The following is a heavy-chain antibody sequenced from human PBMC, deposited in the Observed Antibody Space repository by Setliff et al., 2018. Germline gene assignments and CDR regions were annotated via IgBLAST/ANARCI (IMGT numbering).Heavy chain of an antibody. Sequence: SETLSLTCTVSGGSISSYYWSWIPQPPGKGLEWIGYVYASGSTNYNPSLKSRVTLSVDTSKNQFSLKVSSVTAADTAVYYCARAPPNRYSGSYEYFYMDVWGKGTTVTVSS. J-gene: IGHJ6*03. D-gene: IGHD1-26*01. CDR2: VYASGST. CDR3: ARAPPNRYSGSYEYFYMDV. V-gene: IGHV4-4*08. CDR1: GGSISSYY.